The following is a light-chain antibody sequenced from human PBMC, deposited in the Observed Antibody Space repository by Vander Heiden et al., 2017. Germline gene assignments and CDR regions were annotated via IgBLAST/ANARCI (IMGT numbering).Light chain of an antibody. J-gene: IGLJ3*02. CDR3: GADHGSGSNFVSV. Sequence: QPVLTQPPSASASLGASVTLTCTLSSGYSNYKVDWYQQRPGKGPRFVMRVGTGGIVGSKGDGIPDRFSVLGSGLNRYLTIKNIQEEDESDDHCGADHGSGSNFVSVFGGGTKLTVL. CDR1: SGYSNYK. CDR2: VGTGGIVG. V-gene: IGLV9-49*01.